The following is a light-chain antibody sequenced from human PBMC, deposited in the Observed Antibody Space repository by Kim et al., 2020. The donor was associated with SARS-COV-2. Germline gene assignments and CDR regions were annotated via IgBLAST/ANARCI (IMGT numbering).Light chain of an antibody. J-gene: IGLJ3*02. CDR1: NIGSKS. CDR2: YDN. CDR3: QVWDSSSDHPV. Sequence: SYELTQPPSVSVDPGKTARITCGGNNIGSKSVHWYQQKPGQAPVLVIYYDNYRPSGIPERFSGSNSGNTATLTISRVEAGDEADYYCQVWDSSSDHPVFGGGTQLTVL. V-gene: IGLV3-21*04.